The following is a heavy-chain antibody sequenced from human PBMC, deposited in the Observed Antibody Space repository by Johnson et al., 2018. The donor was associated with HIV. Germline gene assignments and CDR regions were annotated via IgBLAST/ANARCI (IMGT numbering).Heavy chain of an antibody. CDR1: GFTFSSYA. V-gene: IGHV3-30-3*01. J-gene: IGHJ3*02. CDR3: AGGVAVAFDI. Sequence: QVQLVESGGGVVQPGRSPRLSCAASGFTFSSYAMHWVRQAPGKGLEWVAVISYDGSNKYFTDSVRGRFTISRDNSKNTLFLQMNSLRAEDTAVYYCAGGVAVAFDIWGPGTMVTVSS. CDR2: ISYDGSNK. D-gene: IGHD6-19*01.